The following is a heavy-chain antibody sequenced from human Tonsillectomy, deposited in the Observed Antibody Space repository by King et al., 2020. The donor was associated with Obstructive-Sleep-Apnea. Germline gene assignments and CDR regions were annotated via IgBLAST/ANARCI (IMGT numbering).Heavy chain of an antibody. CDR3: GRDPTQWLVDY. CDR1: GGSISSSTYY. D-gene: IGHD6-19*01. CDR2: IYYSGST. V-gene: IGHV4-39*07. Sequence: QLQESGPGLVKPSETLSLTCNVSGGSISSSTYYWGWIRQPPGKGLEWIGSIYYSGSTHYNPSLKSRATISLDTSKNQFSLKLSSVTAADTAMYYCGRDPTQWLVDYWGQGTLVTVSS. J-gene: IGHJ4*02.